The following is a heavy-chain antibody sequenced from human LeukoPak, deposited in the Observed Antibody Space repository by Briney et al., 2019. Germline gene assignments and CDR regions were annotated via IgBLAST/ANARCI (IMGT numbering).Heavy chain of an antibody. Sequence: PGGSLRLSCAASGFTFRNHAMNWVRQAPGKGLEWVSSISGSSSDIYYADSVKGRFTISRDNAKNSLYLQMNSLRAEDTAVYYCARRGYYDSSGYDYWGQGTLVTVSS. D-gene: IGHD3-22*01. CDR1: GFTFRNHA. CDR2: ISGSSSDI. J-gene: IGHJ4*02. CDR3: ARRGYYDSSGYDY. V-gene: IGHV3-21*01.